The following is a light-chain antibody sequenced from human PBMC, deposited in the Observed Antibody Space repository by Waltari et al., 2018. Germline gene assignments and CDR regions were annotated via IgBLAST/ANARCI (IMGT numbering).Light chain of an antibody. Sequence: QSVLTQPPSVSGAPGQRVTTSCTGSSSNIGANYDVQWYQQLPGTAPKPLIYGNTNRPSGVPDRFSGSKSGTSASLAITGLQAEDEADYYCHSYDNSLSGSVFGGGTTLTVL. J-gene: IGLJ3*02. CDR3: HSYDNSLSGSV. CDR2: GNT. V-gene: IGLV1-40*01. CDR1: SSNIGANYD.